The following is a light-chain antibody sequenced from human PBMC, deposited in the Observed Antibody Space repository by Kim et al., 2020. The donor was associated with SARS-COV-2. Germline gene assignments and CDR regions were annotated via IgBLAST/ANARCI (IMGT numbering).Light chain of an antibody. Sequence: QLVLTQSPSASASLGASVKLTCTLSSGHSRNAIAWQQQQPDRGPRSLMKLNSDGSHTKGDGIPDRFSGSSSGAERFLTISSLQSEDEADYYCQTWDTGIHVFGGGTQLTVL. V-gene: IGLV4-69*01. CDR3: QTWDTGIHV. CDR2: LNSDGSH. J-gene: IGLJ2*01. CDR1: SGHSRNA.